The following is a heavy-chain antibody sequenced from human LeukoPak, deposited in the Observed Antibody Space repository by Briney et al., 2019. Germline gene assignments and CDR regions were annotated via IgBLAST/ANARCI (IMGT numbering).Heavy chain of an antibody. V-gene: IGHV4-34*01. D-gene: IGHD5-18*01. J-gene: IGHJ4*02. CDR3: ARARGYSYGQRTKRMEPYFDY. CDR1: GGSFSGYY. CDR2: INHSGST. Sequence: PSETLSLTCAVYGGSFSGYYWSWIRQPPGKGLEWIGEINHSGSTNYNPSLKSRVTISVDTSKNQFSLKLSSVTAADTAVYYCARARGYSYGQRTKRMEPYFDYWGQGTLVTVSS.